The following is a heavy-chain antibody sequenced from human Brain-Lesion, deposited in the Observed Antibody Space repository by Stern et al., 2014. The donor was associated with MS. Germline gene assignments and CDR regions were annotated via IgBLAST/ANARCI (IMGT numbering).Heavy chain of an antibody. CDR2: VNNDGRRT. V-gene: IGHV3-74*02. Sequence: EVQLVESGGDLVQPGGSVRLSCAASGFTFSNYWMHWVRQAPGQGLEWVSRVNNDGRRTSYADSVKGRFTMSRDNAKNALYLQMNSLRGEDTAIYYCARGERWFDSWGQGTLVTVSS. J-gene: IGHJ5*01. D-gene: IGHD3-10*01. CDR1: GFTFSNYW. CDR3: ARGERWFDS.